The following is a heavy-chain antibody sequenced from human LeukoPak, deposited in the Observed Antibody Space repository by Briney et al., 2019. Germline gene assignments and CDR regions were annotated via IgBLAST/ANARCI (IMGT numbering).Heavy chain of an antibody. V-gene: IGHV4-38-2*02. CDR3: ATDRSSGWYGEWDY. Sequence: SETLSLTCTVSAYSISTVYFWGWIRQPPGKGLEWIGSIYHSGSTYYNPSLKSRVTISVDTSKNQFSLKLSSVTAADTAVYYCATDRSSGWYGEWDYWGQGTLVTVSA. D-gene: IGHD6-19*01. CDR1: AYSISTVYF. J-gene: IGHJ4*02. CDR2: IYHSGST.